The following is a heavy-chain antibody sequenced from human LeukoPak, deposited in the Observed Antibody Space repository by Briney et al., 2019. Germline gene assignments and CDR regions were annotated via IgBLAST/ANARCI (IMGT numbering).Heavy chain of an antibody. V-gene: IGHV1-46*01. CDR3: AREVYYGSGQNYYYYYMDV. CDR2: INPSGGST. D-gene: IGHD3-10*01. J-gene: IGHJ6*03. CDR1: GYTFTSYY. Sequence: ASVKVSCKASGYTFTSYYMHWVRQAPGQGLEWMGIINPSGGSTSYAQKFQGRVTMTRDMSTSTVYMELSRLRSDDTAVYYCAREVYYGSGQNYYYYYMDVWGKGTTVTISS.